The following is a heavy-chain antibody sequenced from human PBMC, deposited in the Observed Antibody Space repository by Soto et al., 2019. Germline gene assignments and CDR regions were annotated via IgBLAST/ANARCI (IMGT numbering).Heavy chain of an antibody. CDR1: GGSLSSGGYS. CDR3: ARVPSP. V-gene: IGHV4-30-2*01. J-gene: IGHJ5*02. Sequence: PSETMSVTCTVSGGSLSSGGYSWSWLRQPPGKGLEWIGYIYHSGSTYYNPSLKSRVTISVDRSKNQFSLKLSSVTAADTAVYYCARVPSPWGQGTLVTVS. CDR2: IYHSGST.